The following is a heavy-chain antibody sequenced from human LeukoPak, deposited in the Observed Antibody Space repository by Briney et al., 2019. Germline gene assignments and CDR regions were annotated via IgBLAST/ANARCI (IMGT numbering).Heavy chain of an antibody. V-gene: IGHV5-51*01. J-gene: IGHJ1*01. D-gene: IGHD4-23*01. CDR1: GYSFTSYW. CDR2: IYPGDSDT. Sequence: GESLKISCKGSGYSFTSYWIARVRQMPGNGLEWMGMIYPGDSDTRYSPSFQGHITISADRSISTAYLQWSGLKPSDTAMYYCARRYGGTGESFQRWGQGTLVTVSS. CDR3: ARRYGGTGESFQR.